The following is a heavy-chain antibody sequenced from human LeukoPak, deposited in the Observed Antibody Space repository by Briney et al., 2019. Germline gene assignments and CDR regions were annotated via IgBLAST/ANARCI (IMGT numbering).Heavy chain of an antibody. J-gene: IGHJ6*02. Sequence: GGSLRLSCAASGYTFSSYGAHWVRKAPGKGLEWVAVISYDGSNKYYADSVKGRFTISRDNSKNTLYLQMNSLRAEDTAVYYCAKGGTIPLSPYYYYGMDVWGQGTTVTVSS. CDR3: AKGGTIPLSPYYYYGMDV. D-gene: IGHD3-9*01. V-gene: IGHV3-30*18. CDR1: GYTFSSYG. CDR2: ISYDGSNK.